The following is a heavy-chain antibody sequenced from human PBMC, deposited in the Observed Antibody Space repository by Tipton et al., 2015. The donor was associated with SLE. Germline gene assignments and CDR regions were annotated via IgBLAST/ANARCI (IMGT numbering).Heavy chain of an antibody. CDR2: INQDESAK. CDR1: GFTFSTYW. Sequence: SLRLSCAASGFTFSTYWMSWVRQAPGKGLEWVANINQDESAKYYVDSVKGRFTISRDNAENSLYLQMNSLRAEDTAVYYCGRSSGYPDFWGQGTLVTVSS. J-gene: IGHJ4*02. V-gene: IGHV3-7*01. D-gene: IGHD3-3*01. CDR3: GRSSGYPDF.